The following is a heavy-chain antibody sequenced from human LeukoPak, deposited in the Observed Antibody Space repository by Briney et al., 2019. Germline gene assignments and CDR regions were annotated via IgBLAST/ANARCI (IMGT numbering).Heavy chain of an antibody. V-gene: IGHV4-59*01. CDR3: ARGYSATYGRFDP. J-gene: IGHJ5*02. D-gene: IGHD1-26*01. Sequence: PSETLSLTCTVSGGSISSYYWSWIRQPPGKGLEWIGYIYYTGNTNYNPSLKSRVTISVDTSKNQFSLKLTSVTAADTAVYFCARGYSATYGRFDPWGQGTPVTVSS. CDR2: IYYTGNT. CDR1: GGSISSYY.